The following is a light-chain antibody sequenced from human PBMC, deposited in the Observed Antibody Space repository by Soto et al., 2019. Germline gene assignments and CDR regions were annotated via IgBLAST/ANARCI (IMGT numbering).Light chain of an antibody. Sequence: VGLAQSQATLSVSPGERVTLSCMSTQTIGNKLAWYLQRPGQAPRLLMYGASTRATGIPDRFSGSGSGTDFTLTISGLEPEDFAVHYCQQYGSSPRFTFAPGTKVDIK. CDR2: GAS. CDR3: QQYGSSPRFT. J-gene: IGKJ3*01. CDR1: QTIGNK. V-gene: IGKV3-20*01.